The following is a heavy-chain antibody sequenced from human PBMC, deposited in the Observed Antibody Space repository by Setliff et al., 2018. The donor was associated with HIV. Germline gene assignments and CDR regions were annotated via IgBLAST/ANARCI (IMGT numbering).Heavy chain of an antibody. D-gene: IGHD3-3*01. CDR2: IYYSGGT. Sequence: KPSETLSLTCTVSGGSISAYYWSWIRQPPGKGLEWIGYIYYSGGTTYNPSLKSRVTISVGASKSQFSLNLTSVTVADTAIYYCLRARAEWVELHSVPSYFDYWGQGTLVTVSS. J-gene: IGHJ4*02. V-gene: IGHV4-59*01. CDR3: LRARAEWVELHSVPSYFDY. CDR1: GGSISAYY.